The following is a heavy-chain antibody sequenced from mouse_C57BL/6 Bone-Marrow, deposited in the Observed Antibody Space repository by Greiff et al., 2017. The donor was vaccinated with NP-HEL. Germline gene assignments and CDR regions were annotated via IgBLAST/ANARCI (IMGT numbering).Heavy chain of an antibody. J-gene: IGHJ1*03. CDR1: GFTFSDYY. D-gene: IGHD1-1*01. CDR3: ARLITTVVATYWYFDV. Sequence: EVMLVESGGGLVQPGGSLKLSCAASGFTFSDYYMYWVRQTPEKRLEWVAYISNGGGSTYYPDTVKGRFTISRDNAKNTLYLQMSRLKSEDTAMYYCARLITTVVATYWYFDVWGTGTTVTVSS. CDR2: ISNGGGST. V-gene: IGHV5-12*01.